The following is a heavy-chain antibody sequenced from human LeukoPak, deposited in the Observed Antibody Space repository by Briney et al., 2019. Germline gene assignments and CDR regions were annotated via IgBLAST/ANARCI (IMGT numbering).Heavy chain of an antibody. Sequence: GASVKVSCKASGYTFTGYYMHWVRHAPGQGLEWMGWINPNSGGTNYAQKFQGRVTMTRDTSISTAYMELSRLRSDDTAVYYCARDVEMATIPLDYWGQGTLVTVSS. V-gene: IGHV1-2*02. CDR3: ARDVEMATIPLDY. CDR2: INPNSGGT. D-gene: IGHD5-24*01. CDR1: GYTFTGYY. J-gene: IGHJ4*02.